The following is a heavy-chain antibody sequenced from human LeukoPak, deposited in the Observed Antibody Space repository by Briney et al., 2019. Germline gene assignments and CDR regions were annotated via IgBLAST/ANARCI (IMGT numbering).Heavy chain of an antibody. CDR2: INHSGST. D-gene: IGHD3-10*01. Sequence: SETLSLTCAVYGGSFSGYYWSWIRQPPGKGLEWIGEINHSGSTNYNPSLKSRVTISVDTSKNQFSLKLSSVTAADTAAYYCARGSNYYGLGYWGQGTLVTVSS. V-gene: IGHV4-34*01. J-gene: IGHJ4*02. CDR3: ARGSNYYGLGY. CDR1: GGSFSGYY.